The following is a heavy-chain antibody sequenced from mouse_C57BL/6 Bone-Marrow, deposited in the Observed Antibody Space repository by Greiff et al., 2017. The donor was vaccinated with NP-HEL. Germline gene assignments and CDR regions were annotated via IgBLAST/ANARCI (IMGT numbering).Heavy chain of an antibody. CDR1: GFSLTSYG. Sequence: VKLMESGPGLVQPSQSLSITCTVSGFSLTSYGVHWVRQSPGKGLEWLGVIWSGGSTDYNAAFISRLSISKDNSKSQVFFKMNSLQADDTAIYYCARKAVVARDWYFDVWGTGTTVTVSS. CDR3: ARKAVVARDWYFDV. CDR2: IWSGGST. J-gene: IGHJ1*03. D-gene: IGHD1-1*01. V-gene: IGHV2-2*01.